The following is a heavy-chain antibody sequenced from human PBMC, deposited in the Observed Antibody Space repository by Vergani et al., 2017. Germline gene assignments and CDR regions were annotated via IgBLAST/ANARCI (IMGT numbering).Heavy chain of an antibody. Sequence: EVQLVQSGAEVKKPGESLRFSCKGSGYSFTSYWISWVRQMPGKGLEWMGRIDPSDSDTNYSQSFQGHVTISADKSISTAYLQWSSLKASDTAMYYCARQVAVAGKWWGPYYYYGMDVWGQGTTVTVSS. CDR3: ARQVAVAGKWWGPYYYYGMDV. V-gene: IGHV5-10-1*01. D-gene: IGHD6-19*01. CDR1: GYSFTSYW. CDR2: IDPSDSDT. J-gene: IGHJ6*02.